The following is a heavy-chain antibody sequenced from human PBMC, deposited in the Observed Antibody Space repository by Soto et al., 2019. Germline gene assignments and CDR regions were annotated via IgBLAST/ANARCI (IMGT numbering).Heavy chain of an antibody. D-gene: IGHD3-10*01. J-gene: IGHJ4*02. CDR2: IYPGDSDT. V-gene: IGHV5-51*01. Sequence: GESLKISCKGSGYSFTSYWIGWVRQMPGKGLEWMGIIYPGDSDTRYSPSFQGQVTISADKSISTAYLQWSSLKASDTAMYYRARRGYYYGSGSYYPYLYYFDYWGQGTLVTVSS. CDR1: GYSFTSYW. CDR3: ARRGYYYGSGSYYPYLYYFDY.